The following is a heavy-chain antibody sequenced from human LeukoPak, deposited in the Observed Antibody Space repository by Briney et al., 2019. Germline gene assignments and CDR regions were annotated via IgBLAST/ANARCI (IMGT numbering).Heavy chain of an antibody. V-gene: IGHV4-39*07. D-gene: IGHD6-6*01. Sequence: PSETLSLTCTVSGGSISSSSYYWGWIRQPPGKGLEWIGSIYYSGSTYYNPSLKSRVTISVDTSKNQFSLKLSSVTAADTAVYYCARGWGSSSSDPFDYWGQGTLVTVSS. J-gene: IGHJ4*02. CDR3: ARGWGSSSSDPFDY. CDR1: GGSISSSSYY. CDR2: IYYSGST.